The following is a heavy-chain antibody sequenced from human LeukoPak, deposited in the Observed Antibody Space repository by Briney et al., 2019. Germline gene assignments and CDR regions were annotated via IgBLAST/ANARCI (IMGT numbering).Heavy chain of an antibody. CDR1: GYSISSGYY. Sequence: PSETLTLTCAVSGYSISSGYYWGWIRQPPGKGLEWIGSIYQSGSTNYNPSLKSRVTISVDTSTNQFSVNLSSVTAADTAVYYWARRVFPDYFDYWGQGTLVTVSS. V-gene: IGHV4-38-2*01. D-gene: IGHD3-10*01. CDR2: IYQSGST. CDR3: ARRVFPDYFDY. J-gene: IGHJ4*02.